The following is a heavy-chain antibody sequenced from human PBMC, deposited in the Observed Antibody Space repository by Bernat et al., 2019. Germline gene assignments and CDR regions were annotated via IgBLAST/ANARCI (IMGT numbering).Heavy chain of an antibody. J-gene: IGHJ4*02. CDR1: GYTFSSYS. V-gene: IGHV1-46*01. CDR3: ARDFSTEHESFDC. Sequence: QVQLVQSGAEVKKPGASVKVSCRASGYTFSSYSLHWLRQAPGQGLEWMAIINPGDGSTTYAQKFQGRVTVTRDTSTTTVYMDLSGLRSEDTAVYYCARDFSTEHESFDCWGQGTLVTVSS. CDR2: INPGDGST. D-gene: IGHD3-3*02.